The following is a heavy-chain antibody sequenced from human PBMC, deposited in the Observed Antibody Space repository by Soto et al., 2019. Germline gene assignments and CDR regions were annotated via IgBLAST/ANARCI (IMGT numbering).Heavy chain of an antibody. D-gene: IGHD2-2*01. CDR1: GFTFSSYA. CDR3: AKGQHCSTTSCYFYFYGMDV. J-gene: IGHJ6*02. V-gene: IGHV3-23*01. Sequence: GGSLRLSCAASGFTFSSYAMSWVRQAPGKGLEWVSSVSCSGGSTYYADSVKGRLTISRDNSKNTLYLQMNSLRAEDTAVYYCAKGQHCSTTSCYFYFYGMDVWGQGTKVTVSS. CDR2: VSCSGGST.